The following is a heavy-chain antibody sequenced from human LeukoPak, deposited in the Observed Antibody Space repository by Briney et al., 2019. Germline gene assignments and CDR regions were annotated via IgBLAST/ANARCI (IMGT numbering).Heavy chain of an antibody. V-gene: IGHV4-38-2*01. J-gene: IGHJ4*02. CDR1: GYSLGKNYY. D-gene: IGHD3-16*01. CDR3: ARYDSRGSASTRFDY. CDR2: IYGTVST. Sequence: SETLSLTCAVSGYSLGKNYYWGWIRHPPGKGLKWIGRIYGTVSTSHNPSLVNRVTMSVDTSKNQLSLKLTSVTAADTAVYYCARYDSRGSASTRFDYRGQGILVTISS.